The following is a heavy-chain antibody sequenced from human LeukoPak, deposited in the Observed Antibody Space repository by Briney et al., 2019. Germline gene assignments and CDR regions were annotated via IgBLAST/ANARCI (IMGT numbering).Heavy chain of an antibody. CDR3: AKGLRFLDLDY. Sequence: GGSLRLSCAASGFTLSSYAMSWVRQAPGKGLEWVSAISGSGGSTYYADSVKGRFTISRDNSKSTLYLQMNNLRAEDTAVYYCAKGLRFLDLDYWGQGTLVTVSS. CDR2: ISGSGGST. J-gene: IGHJ4*02. V-gene: IGHV3-23*01. D-gene: IGHD3-3*01. CDR1: GFTLSSYA.